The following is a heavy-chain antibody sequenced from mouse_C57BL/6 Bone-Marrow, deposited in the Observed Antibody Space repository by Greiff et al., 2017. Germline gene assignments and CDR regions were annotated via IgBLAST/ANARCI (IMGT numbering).Heavy chain of an antibody. CDR3: ARVTTVVATGEAWFAY. J-gene: IGHJ3*01. D-gene: IGHD1-1*01. V-gene: IGHV1-81*01. Sequence: VQLQESGAELARPGASVKLSCKASGYTFTSYGISWVKQRTGQGLEWIGEIYPRSGNTYYNEKFKGKATLTADKTSSTAYLELRRLTSEDSAVYFCARVTTVVATGEAWFAYWGQGTLVTVSA. CDR1: GYTFTSYG. CDR2: IYPRSGNT.